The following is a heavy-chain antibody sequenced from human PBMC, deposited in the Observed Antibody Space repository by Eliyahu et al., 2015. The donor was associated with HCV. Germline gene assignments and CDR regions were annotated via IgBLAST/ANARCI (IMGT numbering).Heavy chain of an antibody. J-gene: IGHJ6*02. CDR3: ARDFQGSGNYYYGMDV. CDR1: GXSSTXGFY. V-gene: IGHV4-38-2*02. Sequence: QVHLQQSGPGLVTPWELLSLTXKVPGXSSTXGFYWGWIRQSPEKGLEWIGSVYKSGTTYYNPSLRSRVTISIDTSKNQFSLKLHSLTAADTAMYFCARDFQGSGNYYYGMDVWGQGTPVTVSS. CDR2: VYKSGTT.